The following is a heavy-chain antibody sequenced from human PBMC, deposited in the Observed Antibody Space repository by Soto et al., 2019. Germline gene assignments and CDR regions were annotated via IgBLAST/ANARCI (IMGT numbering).Heavy chain of an antibody. Sequence: PSETLSLTCTVSGGSISSSDYYWSWIRQHPGKGLEWIGYIYYSGSTYYNPSLKSRVTISVDTSKNQFSLKLSSVTAADTAVYYCASAPLYCSGGSCPTPVPFDYWGQGTLVTVSS. D-gene: IGHD2-15*01. CDR2: IYYSGST. CDR1: GGSISSSDYY. J-gene: IGHJ4*02. CDR3: ASAPLYCSGGSCPTPVPFDY. V-gene: IGHV4-31*03.